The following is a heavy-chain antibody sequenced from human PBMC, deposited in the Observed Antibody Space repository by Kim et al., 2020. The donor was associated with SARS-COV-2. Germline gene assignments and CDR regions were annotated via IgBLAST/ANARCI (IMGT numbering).Heavy chain of an antibody. CDR2: IYYSGST. CDR1: GGSISSGGYY. D-gene: IGHD4-17*01. J-gene: IGHJ6*02. CDR3: ARDRTPPRDDGDYEGWGWDYYFGMDV. Sequence: SETLSLTCTVSGGSISSGGYYWSWIRQHPGKGLEWIGYIYYSGSTYYNPSLKSRVTISVDTSKNQFSLKLSSVTAADTAVYYCARDRTPPRDDGDYEGWGWDYYFGMDVWGQGTTFTGSS. V-gene: IGHV4-31*03.